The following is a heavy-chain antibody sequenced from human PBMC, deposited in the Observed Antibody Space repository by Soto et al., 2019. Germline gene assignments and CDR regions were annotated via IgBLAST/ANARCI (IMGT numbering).Heavy chain of an antibody. J-gene: IGHJ6*02. CDR1: GFTFSSYG. CDR2: IWYDGSNK. V-gene: IGHV3-33*01. Sequence: PGGSLRLSCAASGFTFSSYGMHWVRQAPGKGLEWVAVIWYDGSNKYYADSVKGRFTISRDNSKNTLYLQMNSLRAEDTAVYYCAREMAVAGYYYYGMDVWGQGTTVTV. D-gene: IGHD6-19*01. CDR3: AREMAVAGYYYYGMDV.